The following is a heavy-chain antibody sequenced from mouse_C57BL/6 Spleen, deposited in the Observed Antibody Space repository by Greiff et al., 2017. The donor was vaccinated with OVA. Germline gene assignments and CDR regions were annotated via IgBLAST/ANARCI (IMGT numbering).Heavy chain of an antibody. CDR2: IDPSDSYT. Sequence: QVQLQQPGAELVMPGASVKLSCKASGYTFTSYWMHWVKQRPGQGLEWIGEIDPSDSYTNYNQKFKGKSTLTVDKSSSTAYMQLSSLTSEDSAVYYCARHRGSTYYYAMDYWGQGTSVTVSS. V-gene: IGHV1-69*01. D-gene: IGHD1-1*01. CDR3: ARHRGSTYYYAMDY. CDR1: GYTFTSYW. J-gene: IGHJ4*01.